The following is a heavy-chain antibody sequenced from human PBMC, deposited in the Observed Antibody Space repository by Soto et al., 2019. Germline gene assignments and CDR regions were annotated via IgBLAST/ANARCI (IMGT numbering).Heavy chain of an antibody. J-gene: IGHJ6*03. CDR1: GYTFTGYY. Sequence: ASVKVSCKASGYTFTGYYMHWVRQAPGQGLEWMGWINPNSGGTNYAQKFQGWVTMTRDTSISTAYMELSRLRSDDTAVYYCAREGQVTVTDYYMDVWGKGTTVTVSS. D-gene: IGHD4-17*01. CDR2: INPNSGGT. V-gene: IGHV1-2*04. CDR3: AREGQVTVTDYYMDV.